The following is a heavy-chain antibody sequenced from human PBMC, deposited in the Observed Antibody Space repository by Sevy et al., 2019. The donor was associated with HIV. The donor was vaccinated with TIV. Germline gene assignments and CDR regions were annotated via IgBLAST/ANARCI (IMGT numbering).Heavy chain of an antibody. CDR2: INYSGST. D-gene: IGHD3-22*01. CDR1: GGSFSGYY. Sequence: SETLSLTCGVSGGSFSGYYWSWIRQSPGKGLEWIGEINYSGSTSYNPSFKSRVTISIDTSKNQLSLRLTSVTAADTAVYYCARGGRITMIQVYFDPWGQGTLVTVSS. J-gene: IGHJ4*02. V-gene: IGHV4-34*01. CDR3: ARGGRITMIQVYFDP.